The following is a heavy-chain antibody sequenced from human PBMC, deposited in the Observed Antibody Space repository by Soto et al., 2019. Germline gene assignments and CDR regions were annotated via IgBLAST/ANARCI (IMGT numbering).Heavy chain of an antibody. D-gene: IGHD3-22*01. CDR2: INAGNGNT. CDR3: ARDYASDSSGYYPPDY. CDR1: GYTFTSYA. J-gene: IGHJ4*02. Sequence: ASVKVSCKAYGYTFTSYAMHWVRQAPGPRLEWMGWINAGNGNTKYSQKFQGRVTITRDTSASTAYMELNSLRAEDTAVYYCARDYASDSSGYYPPDYWGQGTLVTVSS. V-gene: IGHV1-3*01.